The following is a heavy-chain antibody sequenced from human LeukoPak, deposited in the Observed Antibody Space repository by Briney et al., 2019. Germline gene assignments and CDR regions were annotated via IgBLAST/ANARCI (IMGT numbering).Heavy chain of an antibody. D-gene: IGHD3-3*01. CDR3: ARAGFWSGYYTGGYYYYYMDV. CDR2: IYYSRST. Sequence: SETLSLTCTVSGGSISSSSYYWGWIRQPPGKGLEWIGRIYYSRSTYYNPSLKRRATISVDTSKNQYPLKLSSVTAADTAVYYCARAGFWSGYYTGGYYYYYMDVWGKGTTVTVSS. CDR1: GGSISSSSYY. J-gene: IGHJ6*03. V-gene: IGHV4-39*01.